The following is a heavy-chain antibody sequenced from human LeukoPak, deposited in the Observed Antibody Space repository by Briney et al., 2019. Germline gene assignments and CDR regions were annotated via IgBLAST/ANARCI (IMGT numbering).Heavy chain of an antibody. CDR3: ARVGGSYSIDY. Sequence: GGSLRLSCAASSFSFNTYWMLWVRQAPGKGLVWVSRINTDGTTTTYADSLKGRSTISRDNAKNTLYLQMSSLRAEDTAVYYCARVGGSYSIDYWGQGTLVTVSS. CDR1: SFSFNTYW. V-gene: IGHV3-74*01. D-gene: IGHD1-26*01. J-gene: IGHJ4*02. CDR2: INTDGTTT.